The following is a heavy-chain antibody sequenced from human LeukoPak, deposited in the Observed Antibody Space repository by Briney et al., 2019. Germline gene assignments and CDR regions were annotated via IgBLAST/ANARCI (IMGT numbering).Heavy chain of an antibody. CDR1: GFAFSDYY. Sequence: PGGSLRLSCAASGFAFSDYYMSWIRQAPGKGLEWVSYISSSGSTIYYADSVKGRFTISRDNAKNSLYLQMNSLKAEDTAVYYCARDPLDTAMVRVFDYWGQGTLVTVSS. CDR2: ISSSGSTI. CDR3: ARDPLDTAMVRVFDY. J-gene: IGHJ4*02. D-gene: IGHD5-18*01. V-gene: IGHV3-11*01.